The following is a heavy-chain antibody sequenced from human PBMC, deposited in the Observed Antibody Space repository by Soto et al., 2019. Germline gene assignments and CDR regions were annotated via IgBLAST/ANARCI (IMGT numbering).Heavy chain of an antibody. CDR2: INSGSTSV. J-gene: IGHJ4*02. D-gene: IGHD2-15*01. CDR3: ARGGGSLNY. V-gene: IGHV3-21*02. CDR1: GFSFSISA. Sequence: DVQLVESGGSLVKPGGSVRLSCEVSGFSFSISAMNWVRQAPGKGLEWVSSINSGSTSVRYADSVKGRFTISRDNANNSLSLHMNSLRVEDTAVYYCARGGGSLNYWGQGTLVTVSS.